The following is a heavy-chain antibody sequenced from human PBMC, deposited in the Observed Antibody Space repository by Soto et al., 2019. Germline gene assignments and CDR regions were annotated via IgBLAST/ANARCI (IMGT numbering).Heavy chain of an antibody. J-gene: IGHJ4*02. CDR3: ARGLLAYYGSGSYTFDY. CDR1: GGSISSYY. V-gene: IGHV4-59*01. D-gene: IGHD3-10*01. CDR2: IYYSGST. Sequence: PSETLSLTCTVSGGSISSYYWSWIRQPPGKGLEWIGYIYYSGSTNYNPSLKSRVTISVDTSKNQFSLKLSSVTAADTAVYYCARGLLAYYGSGSYTFDYWGQGTLVTVSS.